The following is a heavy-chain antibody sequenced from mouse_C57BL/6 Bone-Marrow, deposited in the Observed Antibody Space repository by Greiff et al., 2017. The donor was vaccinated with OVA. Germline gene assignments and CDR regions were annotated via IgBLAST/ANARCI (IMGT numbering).Heavy chain of an antibody. D-gene: IGHD1-1*01. CDR1: GFSLTSYG. V-gene: IGHV2-6-1*01. CDR3: ARHEVYYGSSYPAWFAY. J-gene: IGHJ3*01. Sequence: VKLKESGPGLVAPSQSLSITCTVSGFSLTSYGVHWVRQPPGKGLEWLVVIWSDGSTTYNSALKSRLSISKDNSKSQVFLKMNSLQTDDTAMYYCARHEVYYGSSYPAWFAYWGQGTLVTVSA. CDR2: IWSDGST.